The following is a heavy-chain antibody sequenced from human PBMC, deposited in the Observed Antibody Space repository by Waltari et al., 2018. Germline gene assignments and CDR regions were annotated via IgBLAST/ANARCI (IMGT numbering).Heavy chain of an antibody. CDR3: AKDLNGEAYYYGMDV. D-gene: IGHD4-17*01. V-gene: IGHV3-43D*03. CDR1: GFTFDDYA. CDR2: ISWDGGST. J-gene: IGHJ6*02. Sequence: EVQLVESGGVVVQPGGSLRLSCAASGFTFDDYAMHWVRQAPGKGLEWVSLISWDGGSTYYADSVKVRFTISRDNSKNSLYLQMNSLRAEDTALYYCAKDLNGEAYYYGMDVWGQGTTVTVSS.